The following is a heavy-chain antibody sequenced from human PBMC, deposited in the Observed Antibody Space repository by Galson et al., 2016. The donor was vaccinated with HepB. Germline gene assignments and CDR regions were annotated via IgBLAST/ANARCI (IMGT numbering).Heavy chain of an antibody. CDR3: ARDGLIFMDYKGGGMDV. Sequence: SLRLSCAASGFTFSSYTMHWVRQAPGKGLEWVVVISYDGKNKYYADSVKGRFTISRDNSRDTLYLQINSLRTEDTAVYYCARDGLIFMDYKGGGMDVWGQGTTVIVSS. CDR1: GFTFSSYT. D-gene: IGHD3/OR15-3a*01. J-gene: IGHJ6*02. V-gene: IGHV3-30*04. CDR2: ISYDGKNK.